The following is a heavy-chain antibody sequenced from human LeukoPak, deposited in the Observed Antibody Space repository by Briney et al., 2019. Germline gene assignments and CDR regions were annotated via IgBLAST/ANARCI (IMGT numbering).Heavy chain of an antibody. Sequence: ASVKVSCKVSGYTLTELSMHWVRQAPGKGLEWMGGFDPEDGETIYAQKFQGRVTMTEDTSTDTAYMELSNLRSEDTAVYYCATDPRKDSSSNRPEDAFDIWGQGTMVTVSS. CDR2: FDPEDGET. D-gene: IGHD6-6*01. CDR3: ATDPRKDSSSNRPEDAFDI. CDR1: GYTLTELS. V-gene: IGHV1-24*01. J-gene: IGHJ3*02.